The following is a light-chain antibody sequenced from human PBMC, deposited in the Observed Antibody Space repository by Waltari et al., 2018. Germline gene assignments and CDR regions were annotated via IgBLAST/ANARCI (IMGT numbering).Light chain of an antibody. V-gene: IGKV3-20*01. CDR3: QQYDISPLT. CDR1: TTARTTY. Sequence: IVLTQSPGTLSLSPGERATLSCTASTTARTTYLAWYQQKPGQAPTLLIYAASSRATGIPDRFSGSGSGTDFSLTISSLEPEDFAVYYCQQYDISPLTFGGGTKVEIK. CDR2: AAS. J-gene: IGKJ4*01.